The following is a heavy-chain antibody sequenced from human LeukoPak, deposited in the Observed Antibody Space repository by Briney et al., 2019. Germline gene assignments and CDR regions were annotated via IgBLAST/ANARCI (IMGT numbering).Heavy chain of an antibody. D-gene: IGHD2-15*01. J-gene: IGHJ4*02. CDR1: GFTFSSSA. CDR3: AREGEYCSGGSCYTSSKT. Sequence: GGSLRLSCAASGFTFSSSAMSWVRQAPGKGLEWVSSISSSSSYIYYADSVKGRFTISRDNAKNSLYLQMNSLRAEDTAVYYCAREGEYCSGGSCYTSSKTWGQGTLVTVSS. V-gene: IGHV3-21*01. CDR2: ISSSSSYI.